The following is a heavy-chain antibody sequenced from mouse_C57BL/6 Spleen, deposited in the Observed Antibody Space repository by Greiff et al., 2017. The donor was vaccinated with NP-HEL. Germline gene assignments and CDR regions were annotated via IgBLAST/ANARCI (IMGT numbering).Heavy chain of an antibody. CDR2: IYPGDGDT. D-gene: IGHD1-1*01. J-gene: IGHJ2*01. CDR3: ARCTTVVAPFDY. V-gene: IGHV1-82*01. CDR1: GYAFSSSW. Sequence: VQLQQSGPELVKPGASVKISCKASGYAFSSSWMNWVKQRPGKGLEWIGRIYPGDGDTNYNGKFKGKATLTADKSSSTAYMQLSSLTSEDSAVYFCARCTTVVAPFDYWGQGTTLTVSS.